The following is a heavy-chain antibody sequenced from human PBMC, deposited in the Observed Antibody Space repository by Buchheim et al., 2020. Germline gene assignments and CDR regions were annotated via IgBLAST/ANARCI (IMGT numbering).Heavy chain of an antibody. D-gene: IGHD3-16*02. CDR3: ARDTIDYLRLGELSLFYGMDV. V-gene: IGHV1-69*06. CDR2: IIPIFGTA. Sequence: QVQLVQSGAEVKKPGSSVKVSCKASGGTFSSYAISWVRQAPGQGLEWMGGIIPIFGTANYAQKFQGRVKITADKSTSTAYMEPSSLRSEDTAVYYCARDTIDYLRLGELSLFYGMDVWGQGTT. CDR1: GGTFSSYA. J-gene: IGHJ6*02.